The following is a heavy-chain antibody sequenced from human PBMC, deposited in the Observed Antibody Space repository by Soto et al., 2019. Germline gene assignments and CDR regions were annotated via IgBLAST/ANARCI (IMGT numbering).Heavy chain of an antibody. V-gene: IGHV1-8*01. CDR1: GYTFTSYD. D-gene: IGHD3-3*01. CDR3: ARGKKEVAIFGVVIIRPAGFDY. J-gene: IGHJ4*02. CDR2: MNANSGNT. Sequence: QVQLVQSGAEVKKPGASVKVSCKASGYTFTSYDINWVRQATGQGREWMGWMNANSGNTGYAQKFQGRVTMTRNTSISTAYMELSSLRSEDTAVYYCARGKKEVAIFGVVIIRPAGFDYWGQGTLVTVSS.